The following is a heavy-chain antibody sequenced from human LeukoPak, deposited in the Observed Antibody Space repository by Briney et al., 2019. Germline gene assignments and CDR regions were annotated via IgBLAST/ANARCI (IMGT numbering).Heavy chain of an antibody. CDR3: ARESGDTRTVNSFDF. V-gene: IGHV4-39*07. CDR2: ILFRGAT. Sequence: SGTLSLTCTVSGDSISSYSYYWAWIRQPPGKGLEWIGSILFRGATYYNPSLKPRIIMSVDTSQNHFSLKLTSVTAADTAVYFCARESGDTRTVNSFDFWGRGTLITVSS. D-gene: IGHD2-21*01. J-gene: IGHJ4*01. CDR1: GDSISSYSYY.